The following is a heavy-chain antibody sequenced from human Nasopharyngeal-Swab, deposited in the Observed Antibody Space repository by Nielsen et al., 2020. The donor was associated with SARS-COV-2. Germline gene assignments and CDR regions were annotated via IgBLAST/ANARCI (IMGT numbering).Heavy chain of an antibody. V-gene: IGHV3-30-3*01. CDR2: ISYDGSNK. J-gene: IGHJ4*02. CDR1: GFTFSSYA. Sequence: GGSLRLSCAASGFTFSSYAMHWVRQAPGKGLERVAVISYDGSNKYYADSVKGRFTISRDNSKNTLYLQMNSLRAEDTAVYYCAREGIVGATDLSFDYWGQGTLVTVSS. D-gene: IGHD1-26*01. CDR3: AREGIVGATDLSFDY.